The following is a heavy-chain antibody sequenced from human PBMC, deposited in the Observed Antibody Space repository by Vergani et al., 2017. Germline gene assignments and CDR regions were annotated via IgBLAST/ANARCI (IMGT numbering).Heavy chain of an antibody. D-gene: IGHD5-12*01. CDR1: GYTFTSYG. CDR3: ARDSSVATIRLTNWFDP. CDR2: ISAYNGNT. V-gene: IGHV1-18*01. J-gene: IGHJ5*02. Sequence: QVQLVQSGAEVKTPGASVKVSCKASGYTFTSYGISWVRQAPGQGLEWMGWISAYNGNTNYAQKLQGRVTMTTDTSTCTAYMELRSLRSDDTAVYYCARDSSVATIRLTNWFDPWGQGTLVTVSS.